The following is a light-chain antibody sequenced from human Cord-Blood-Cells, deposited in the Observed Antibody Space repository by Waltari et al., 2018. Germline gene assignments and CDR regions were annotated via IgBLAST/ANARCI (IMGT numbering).Light chain of an antibody. CDR3: QQRSNWPPWT. CDR2: DAS. CDR1: QSFRSY. V-gene: IGKV3-11*01. J-gene: IGKJ1*01. Sequence: EIVLTQSPATLSLSPGERATLSCRASQSFRSYLAWYQQKPGQAPRLLIYDASNRATGIPARFSGSGSGTDFTLTISSLEPEDFAVYYCQQRSNWPPWTFGQGTKVEIK.